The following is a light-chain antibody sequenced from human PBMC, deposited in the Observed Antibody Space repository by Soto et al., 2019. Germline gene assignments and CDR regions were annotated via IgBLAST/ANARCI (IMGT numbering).Light chain of an antibody. V-gene: IGKV3-20*01. CDR3: QQYSDSAWT. J-gene: IGKJ1*01. CDR2: GAS. Sequence: EIVLTQSPDTLSLSPGERATLSCRASQSVSSSYLGWYQQKPGQAPRLLIFGASNRATGIPDRFSGSGSESDFTLTITRLEPEDFAVYYCQQYSDSAWTFGQGTRMEIK. CDR1: QSVSSSY.